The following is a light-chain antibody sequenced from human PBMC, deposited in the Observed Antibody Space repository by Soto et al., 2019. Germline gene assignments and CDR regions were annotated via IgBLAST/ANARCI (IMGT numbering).Light chain of an antibody. V-gene: IGLV2-14*03. J-gene: IGLJ1*01. CDR3: SSYTASSTDV. CDR2: NVS. CDR1: SSDVGGYNY. Sequence: QSALTQPASVSGSPGQSITISCTGTSSDVGGYNYVSWYQHHPGKAPKLMIFNVSNRPSGVSNRFSGSKSGNTASLTISGLQAEDEAYYYCSSYTASSTDVFGTGTKLTVL.